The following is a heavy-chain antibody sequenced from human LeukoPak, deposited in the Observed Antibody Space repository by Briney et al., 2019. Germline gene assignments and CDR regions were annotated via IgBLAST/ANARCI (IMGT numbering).Heavy chain of an antibody. CDR2: ISSSGSTI. J-gene: IGHJ4*02. V-gene: IGHV3-48*03. CDR1: GFTFSSYE. CDR3: ARWCVVPAAGFDY. Sequence: GGSLRLSCAASGFTFSSYEMNWVRQAPGKGLEWVSYISSSGSTIYYADSVKGRFTISRGNAENSLYLQMNSLRAEDTAVYYCARWCVVPAAGFDYWGQGTLVTVSS. D-gene: IGHD2-2*01.